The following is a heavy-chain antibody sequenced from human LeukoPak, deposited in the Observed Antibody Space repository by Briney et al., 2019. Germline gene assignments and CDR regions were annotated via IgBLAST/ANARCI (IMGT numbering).Heavy chain of an antibody. CDR1: GGFISGHY. CDR2: IYYSGSS. J-gene: IGHJ3*02. D-gene: IGHD6-13*01. Sequence: SETLSLTCTVSGGFISGHYWSWIRQPPGKGLEWIGYIYYSGSSNYNPSLKSRVTMSVDTAKSQISLKLRSVTAADTAVYYCARARGGSSKNAFDIWGQGTMVTVSS. V-gene: IGHV4-59*08. CDR3: ARARGGSSKNAFDI.